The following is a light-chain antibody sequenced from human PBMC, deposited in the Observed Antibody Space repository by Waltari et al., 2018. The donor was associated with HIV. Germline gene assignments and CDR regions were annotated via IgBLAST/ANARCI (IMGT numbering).Light chain of an antibody. CDR2: GAS. V-gene: IGKV3-20*01. CDR3: QQYGGTPWYT. Sequence: EIVLTQSPGTLSGSPGEGVTLPCQSNQTINSVFLACYQQQLGQAPRLLIYGASNRATGIPDRFSGRGYGTDFTLAISRLEPEDFAVYYCQQYGGTPWYTFGQGTKVEIK. CDR1: QTINSVF. J-gene: IGKJ2*01.